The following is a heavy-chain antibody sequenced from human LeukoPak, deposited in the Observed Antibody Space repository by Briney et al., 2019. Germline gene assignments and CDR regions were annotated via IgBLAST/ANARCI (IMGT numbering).Heavy chain of an antibody. J-gene: IGHJ5*02. D-gene: IGHD3-16*01. Sequence: PGGSLTISCAVSRFIFSNYCMNWVREAPGKRLEWVSYMSSSSHMIYYADSVQGRYTISRDNAKTSLYLQMNRLRAADTAVYYCARLKNYAFPPRGQPILVTVSS. V-gene: IGHV3-48*01. CDR1: RFIFSNYC. CDR3: ARLKNYAFPP. CDR2: MSSSSHMI.